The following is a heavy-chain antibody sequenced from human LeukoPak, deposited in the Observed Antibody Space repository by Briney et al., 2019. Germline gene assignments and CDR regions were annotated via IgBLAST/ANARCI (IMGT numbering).Heavy chain of an antibody. CDR2: IYPGDSNT. CDR3: ARFAYGSDYFPGHY. J-gene: IGHJ4*02. V-gene: IGHV5-51*01. D-gene: IGHD3-22*01. CDR1: GSTFPNYW. Sequence: PGESLKISCKGSGSTFPNYWIGWVRQMPGKGLEWMGIIYPGDSNTRYSPSFQGQVTISADKSISTAYLQWSSLKASDTAMYYCARFAYGSDYFPGHYWGQGTLVTVSS.